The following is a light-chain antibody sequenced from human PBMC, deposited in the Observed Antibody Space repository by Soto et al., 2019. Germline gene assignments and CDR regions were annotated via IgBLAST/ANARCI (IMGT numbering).Light chain of an antibody. Sequence: AIRMTQSPSSLSASTGDGVTITCRASQGVSNYLAWYQQKPGQAPKVLIHAASTLQGGAPSRFSGSGSGTDFTLTISGLQSDDFATYYCQQYYTYPWTFGQGTKVDIK. CDR3: QQYYTYPWT. V-gene: IGKV1-8*01. CDR2: AAS. CDR1: QGVSNY. J-gene: IGKJ1*01.